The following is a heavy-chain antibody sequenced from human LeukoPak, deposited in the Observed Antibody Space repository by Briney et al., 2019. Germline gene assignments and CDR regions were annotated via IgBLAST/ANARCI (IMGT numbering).Heavy chain of an antibody. CDR2: INPSGGST. D-gene: IGHD6-13*01. CDR1: GYTFTSYY. CDR3: ARALTSAAGRRAGMMGD. V-gene: IGHV1-46*01. J-gene: IGHJ4*02. Sequence: ASVKVSCKASGYTFTSYYMHWVRQAPGQGLEWMGIINPSGGSTSDAQKFQGRVTMTRDMSTSTVYMELTSLRSEDTAMYYCARALTSAAGRRAGMMGDWGQGTLVTVSS.